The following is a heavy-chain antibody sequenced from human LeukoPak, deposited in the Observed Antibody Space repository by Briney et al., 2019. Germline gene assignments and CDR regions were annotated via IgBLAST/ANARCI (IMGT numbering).Heavy chain of an antibody. Sequence: SVKVSCKASGGSFNAYAISWVRQAPGQGLEWMGGIIPIFGTSNYAQKLQGRVTISTDESTSTAYMEVSSLRSEDTAIYYCARGLDASMETAYDYWGQGTLLTVSS. J-gene: IGHJ4*02. V-gene: IGHV1-69*05. CDR2: IIPIFGTS. CDR1: GGSFNAYA. D-gene: IGHD5-18*01. CDR3: ARGLDASMETAYDY.